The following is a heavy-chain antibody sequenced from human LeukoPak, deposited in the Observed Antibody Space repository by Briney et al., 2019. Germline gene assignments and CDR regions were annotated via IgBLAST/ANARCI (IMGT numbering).Heavy chain of an antibody. CDR2: IYYSGST. V-gene: IGHV4-39*07. Sequence: SETLSLTCTVSGGSISSSSYYWGWIRQPPGKGLEWIGNIYYSGSTNYNPSLKSRVTISVDTSKNQFSLKLSSVTAADTAVYYCARRRYCSSTSCYPGGVDYWGQGTLVTISS. D-gene: IGHD2-2*01. CDR3: ARRRYCSSTSCYPGGVDY. CDR1: GGSISSSSYY. J-gene: IGHJ4*02.